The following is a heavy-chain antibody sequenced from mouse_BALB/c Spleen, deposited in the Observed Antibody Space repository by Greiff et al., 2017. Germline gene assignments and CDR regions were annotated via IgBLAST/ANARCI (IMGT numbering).Heavy chain of an antibody. CDR2: IFPGDGST. Sequence: VKVVESGAELVKPGASVKLSCKASGYTFTSYDINWVRQRPEQGLEWIGWIFPGDGSTKYNEKFKGKATLTTDKSSSTAYMQLSRLTSEDSAVYFCARDDYDEHWYFDVWGAGTTVTVSS. J-gene: IGHJ1*01. CDR3: ARDDYDEHWYFDV. V-gene: IGHV1-85*01. D-gene: IGHD2-4*01. CDR1: GYTFTSYD.